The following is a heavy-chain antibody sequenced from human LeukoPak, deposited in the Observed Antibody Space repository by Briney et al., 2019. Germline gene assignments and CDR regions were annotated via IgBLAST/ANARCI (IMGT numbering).Heavy chain of an antibody. Sequence: LRLSCAASGFTFSSYWMSWVRQPPGKGLEWIGYIYHSGSTYYNPSLKSRVTISVDRSKNQFSLKLSSVTAADTAVYYCARAPTSAYCSGGSCYSGWFDPWGQGTLVTVSS. D-gene: IGHD2-15*01. J-gene: IGHJ5*02. CDR3: ARAPTSAYCSGGSCYSGWFDP. V-gene: IGHV4-30-2*01. CDR1: GFTFSSYW. CDR2: IYHSGST.